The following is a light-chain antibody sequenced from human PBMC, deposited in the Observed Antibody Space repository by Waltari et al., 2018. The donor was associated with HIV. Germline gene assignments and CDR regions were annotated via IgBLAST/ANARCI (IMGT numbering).Light chain of an antibody. CDR2: DVS. CDR1: SSDVGGYTY. J-gene: IGLJ3*02. CDR3: CSYAGSSTLV. Sequence: QSALTQPASVSGSPGQSITISCTGTSSDVGGYTYVSCYQQHAGKSPKLRIYDVSKRPARVSDRFSGSKSGNTCSLTISGLQAEDEADYYCCSYAGSSTLVFGGGTKLTVL. V-gene: IGLV2-23*02.